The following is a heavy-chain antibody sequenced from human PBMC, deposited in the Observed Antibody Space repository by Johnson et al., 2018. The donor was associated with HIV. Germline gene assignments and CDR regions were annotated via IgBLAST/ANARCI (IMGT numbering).Heavy chain of an antibody. J-gene: IGHJ3*01. CDR1: GFSFDDYG. CDR3: ARDFVAFGECTAFDV. V-gene: IGHV3-20*04. CDR2: INWNGGST. D-gene: IGHD3-10*01. Sequence: VQSVESGGGVVRPGGSLRLSCAASGFSFDDYGMGWVRQVPGKGVEWVSGINWNGGSTGYADSVKGRFTISRDNAKKSLFLQMSSLRAEDTALYYCARDFVAFGECTAFDVWGQGTMVTVSS.